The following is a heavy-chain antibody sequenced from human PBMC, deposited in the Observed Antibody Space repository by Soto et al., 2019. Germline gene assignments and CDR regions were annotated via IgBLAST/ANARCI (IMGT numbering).Heavy chain of an antibody. CDR2: ISFDGNNK. CDR3: GRCSSTSCHLGADY. Sequence: QVQLVESGGGVVQPGRSLRLSCAASGFTFSSYALHWFRQAPGRGLEVVALISFDGNNKYYANSVKGRFTISRDNSKNTLYLQMSSLRAEDTAVYYCGRCSSTSCHLGADYWGQGTLVTVSS. D-gene: IGHD2-2*01. J-gene: IGHJ4*02. V-gene: IGHV3-30-3*01. CDR1: GFTFSSYA.